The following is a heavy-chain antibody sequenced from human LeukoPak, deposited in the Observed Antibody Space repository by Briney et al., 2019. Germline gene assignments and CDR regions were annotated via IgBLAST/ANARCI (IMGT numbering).Heavy chain of an antibody. V-gene: IGHV4-59*12. D-gene: IGHD4-11*01. CDR1: GVSISSYY. CDR3: ARDDGTTVKMDY. J-gene: IGHJ4*02. CDR2: INYRGST. Sequence: SETLSLTCTVSGVSISSYYWSWLRQPPGKGLEWIGSINYRGSTHYNPSLKSRVTISVDTSKNQFSLKLSSVTAADTAVYYCARDDGTTVKMDYWGQGALVTVSS.